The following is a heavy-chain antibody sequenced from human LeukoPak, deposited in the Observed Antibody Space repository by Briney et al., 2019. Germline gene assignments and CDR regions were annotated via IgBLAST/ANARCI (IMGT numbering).Heavy chain of an antibody. D-gene: IGHD3-16*01. CDR3: ARVTGPFDF. V-gene: IGHV3-30*03. CDR1: GFTFSRHG. J-gene: IGHJ4*02. CDR2: ISNDGSRK. Sequence: GGSLRLSCAPSGFTFSRHGMHWVRQAPGKGLEWVAIISNDGSRKYYAHSVKGRFTISRDNSKNTLYLQMNSLRAEDTAVYYCARVTGPFDFWGQGTLVTVSS.